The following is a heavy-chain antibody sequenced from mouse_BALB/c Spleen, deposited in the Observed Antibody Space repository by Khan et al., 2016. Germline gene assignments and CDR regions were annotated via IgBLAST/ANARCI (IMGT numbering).Heavy chain of an antibody. V-gene: IGHV8-12*01. J-gene: IGHJ4*01. CDR1: GFSLSTSGMG. CDR2: IYWDDDK. D-gene: IGHD3-2*02. CDR3: ARSQAGGDYYAMDY. Sequence: QVTLKESGPGILQPSQTLSLTCSFSGFSLSTSGMGVSWIRQPSGKGLEWLAHIYWDDDKRYNPSLKSRLTISKDTSSNQVFLKITSVDTADTATYYCARSQAGGDYYAMDYWGQGTSVTVSS.